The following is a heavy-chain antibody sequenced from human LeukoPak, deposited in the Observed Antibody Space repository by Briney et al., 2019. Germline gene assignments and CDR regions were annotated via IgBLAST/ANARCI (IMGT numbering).Heavy chain of an antibody. V-gene: IGHV4-38-2*02. CDR2: LYFSGST. CDR3: ARPYDSSGYYIRGAFDI. CDR1: GYSISSGYY. D-gene: IGHD3-22*01. J-gene: IGHJ3*02. Sequence: KPSETLSLTCTVSGYSISSGYYWGWIRQPPGKGLEWIGYLYFSGSTGYNPSLKSRVSISVETSKNQLSLRLSSVTAADTAVYYCARPYDSSGYYIRGAFDIWGQGAMVTVS.